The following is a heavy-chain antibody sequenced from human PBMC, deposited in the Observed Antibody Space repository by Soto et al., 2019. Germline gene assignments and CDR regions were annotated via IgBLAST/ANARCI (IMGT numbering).Heavy chain of an antibody. CDR3: VTYAFDI. Sequence: GGSLRLSCATSGFTFSSYTMYWVRQAPGKGLELVSSITSSSSYIFYADSVKGRFTSSRDNAKKSLFLQMNSLRAEDTALYYCVTYAFDIWGQGTMVTV. CDR1: GFTFSSYT. CDR2: ITSSSSYI. V-gene: IGHV3-21*01. J-gene: IGHJ3*02.